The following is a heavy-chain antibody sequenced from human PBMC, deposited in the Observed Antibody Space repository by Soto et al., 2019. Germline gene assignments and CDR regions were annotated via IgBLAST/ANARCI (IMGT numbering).Heavy chain of an antibody. CDR1: GYTLTELS. CDR3: ATVVRKWLVFDYGMDV. D-gene: IGHD6-19*01. CDR2: FDPEDGET. Sequence: ASVKVSCKVSGYTLTELSMHWVRQAPGKGLEWMGGFDPEDGETIYAQKFQGRVTMTEDTSTDTAYMELSSLRSEDTAVYYCATVVRKWLVFDYGMDVWGQGTTVTVSS. J-gene: IGHJ6*02. V-gene: IGHV1-24*01.